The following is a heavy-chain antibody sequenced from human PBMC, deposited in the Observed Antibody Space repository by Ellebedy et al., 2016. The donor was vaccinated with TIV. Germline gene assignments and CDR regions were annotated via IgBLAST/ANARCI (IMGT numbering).Heavy chain of an antibody. CDR3: AREAGGDYEEVGDY. Sequence: PGGSLRLSCAASGFTFSSYSMNWVRQAPGKGLEWVSSISSSSSYIYYADSVKGRFTISRDNAKNSLYLQMNSLRAEDTAVYYCAREAGGDYEEVGDYWGQGTLVTVSS. V-gene: IGHV3-21*01. D-gene: IGHD2-21*02. J-gene: IGHJ4*02. CDR2: ISSSSSYI. CDR1: GFTFSSYS.